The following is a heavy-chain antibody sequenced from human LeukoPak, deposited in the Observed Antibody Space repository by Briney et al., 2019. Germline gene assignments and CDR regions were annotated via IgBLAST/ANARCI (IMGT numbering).Heavy chain of an antibody. CDR2: ISSSSSYI. Sequence: PGGSLRLSCAASGFTFSSYSMNWVRQAPGKGLEWVSSISSSSSYIYYADSVKGRFTISRDNAKNSLYLQMNSLRAEDTAVYYCARDLRYNWTPYYYYGMDVWGQGTTVTVSS. J-gene: IGHJ6*02. CDR3: ARDLRYNWTPYYYYGMDV. V-gene: IGHV3-21*01. CDR1: GFTFSSYS. D-gene: IGHD1-20*01.